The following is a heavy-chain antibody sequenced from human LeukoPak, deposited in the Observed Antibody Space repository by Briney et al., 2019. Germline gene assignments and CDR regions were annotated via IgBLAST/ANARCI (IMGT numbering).Heavy chain of an antibody. V-gene: IGHV1-2*02. D-gene: IGHD5-12*01. J-gene: IGHJ4*02. CDR1: EYTFIGHY. CDR3: ARDSNFRIVATIPSH. CDR2: INPNTGGT. Sequence: GASVKVSCKTSEYTFIGHYMHWVRQAPGQGLEWMGWINPNTGGTNYAQKFQGRVTMTRDTSIKTAYMELSRLRSDDTAVYYCARDSNFRIVATIPSHWGQGTLVTVSS.